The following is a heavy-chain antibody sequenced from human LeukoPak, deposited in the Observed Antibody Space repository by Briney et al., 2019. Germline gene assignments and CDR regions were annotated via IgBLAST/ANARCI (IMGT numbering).Heavy chain of an antibody. V-gene: IGHV1-8*01. Sequence: GASVKVSCKASGYTFTSYDINWVRQATGQGLEWMGWMNPNSGNTGYAQKFQGRVTMTRNTSISTAYMELSSLRSEDTAVYYCARAGYYYGSGSYWFDPWGQGTLVTVSS. CDR1: GYTFTSYD. J-gene: IGHJ5*02. CDR3: ARAGYYYGSGSYWFDP. D-gene: IGHD3-10*01. CDR2: MNPNSGNT.